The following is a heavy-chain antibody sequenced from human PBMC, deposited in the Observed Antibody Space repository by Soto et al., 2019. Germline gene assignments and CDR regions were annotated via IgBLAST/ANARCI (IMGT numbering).Heavy chain of an antibody. J-gene: IGHJ4*02. CDR2: INHSGST. Sequence: SETLSLTCAVYGGSFSGYYWSWIRQPPGKGLEWIGEINHSGSTNYNPSLKSRVTISVDTSKNRFSLKLSSVTAADTAVYYCARVSQLKGCYFDYWGQGTLVTVSS. V-gene: IGHV4-34*01. CDR3: ARVSQLKGCYFDY. CDR1: GGSFSGYY.